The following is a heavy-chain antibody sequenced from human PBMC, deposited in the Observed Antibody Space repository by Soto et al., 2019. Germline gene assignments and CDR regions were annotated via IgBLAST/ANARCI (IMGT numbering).Heavy chain of an antibody. Sequence: EVQLVQSGGGLVQPGGSLRLSCAASGITISNYPMSWVRQAPGKGLDWVSGISGSGDRTYYADSAKGRFTISKDISRNSLSLQLDSLGVEDTAVYFCVKDDGGYPSTAPHWGQGTLVTVSS. CDR1: GITISNYP. CDR3: VKDDGGYPSTAPH. J-gene: IGHJ4*02. CDR2: ISGSGDRT. V-gene: IGHV3-23*04. D-gene: IGHD3-22*01.